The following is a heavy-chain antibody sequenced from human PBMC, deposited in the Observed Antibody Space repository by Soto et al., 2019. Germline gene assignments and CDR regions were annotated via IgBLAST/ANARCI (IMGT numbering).Heavy chain of an antibody. V-gene: IGHV1-58*01. CDR3: AAAVGPTRNYVFDY. Sequence: ASVKVSCKASGFTFTSSAVQWVRQARGQRLEWIGWIVVGSGNTNYAQKFQERVTITRDMSTSTAYMELSSLRSEDTAVYYCAAAVGPTRNYVFDYWGQGTLVTVSS. CDR1: GFTFTSSA. CDR2: IVVGSGNT. J-gene: IGHJ4*02. D-gene: IGHD1-7*01.